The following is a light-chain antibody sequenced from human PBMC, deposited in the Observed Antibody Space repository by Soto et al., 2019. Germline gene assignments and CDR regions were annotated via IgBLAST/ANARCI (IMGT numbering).Light chain of an antibody. CDR3: ESWDASLSAVL. J-gene: IGLJ2*01. CDR1: ISNIGNNY. CDR2: DNN. Sequence: QSVLTQPPSVSAAPGQTVTISCSGSISNIGNNYVSWYQHLPGTAPKLLFYDNNKRPSGIPDRFSASKSATSATLGITGLQTGDEADYYCESWDASLSAVLFGGGTKLTVL. V-gene: IGLV1-51*01.